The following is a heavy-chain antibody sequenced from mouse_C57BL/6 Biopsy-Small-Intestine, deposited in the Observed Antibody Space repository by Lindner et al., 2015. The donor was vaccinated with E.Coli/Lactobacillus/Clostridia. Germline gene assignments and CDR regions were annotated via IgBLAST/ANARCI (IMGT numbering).Heavy chain of an antibody. CDR1: GFNIKDYY. CDR3: ARHYYGSSYWYFDV. Sequence: QLQESGAELVKPGASVKLSCTASGFNIKDYYMHWVKQSHGKSLEWIGLVYPYNGGTSYNQKFKGKATLTVDTSSSTAYMELNSLTSEDSAVYYCARHYYGSSYWYFDVWGTGTTVTVSS. J-gene: IGHJ1*03. D-gene: IGHD1-1*01. CDR2: VYPYNGGT. V-gene: IGHV1-36*01.